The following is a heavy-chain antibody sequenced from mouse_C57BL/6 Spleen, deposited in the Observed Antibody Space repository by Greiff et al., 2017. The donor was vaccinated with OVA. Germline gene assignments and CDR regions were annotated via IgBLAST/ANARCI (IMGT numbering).Heavy chain of an antibody. D-gene: IGHD2-5*01. CDR2: ISDGGSYT. J-gene: IGHJ4*01. Sequence: DVQLVESGGGLVKPGGSLKLSCAASGFTFSSYAMSWVRQTPEKRLEWVATISDGGSYTYYPDNVKGRFTISRDNAKNNLYLQMSHLKSEDTAMYYCARDQSNDAMDYWGQGTSVTVSS. V-gene: IGHV5-4*01. CDR3: ARDQSNDAMDY. CDR1: GFTFSSYA.